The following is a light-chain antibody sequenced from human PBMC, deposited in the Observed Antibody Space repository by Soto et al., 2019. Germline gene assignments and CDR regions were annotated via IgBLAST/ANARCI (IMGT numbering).Light chain of an antibody. CDR3: CSYAGARTYVL. Sequence: QSALTQPRSVSGSPGQSVTISCTGTSSDVGVYNYVSWYQQHPGKAPKLIIYDVTKRPSGVPDRFSGSKSANTASLTISGLQAEDGGDYYCCSYAGARTYVLFGGGTKVTVL. CDR2: DVT. CDR1: SSDVGVYNY. V-gene: IGLV2-11*01. J-gene: IGLJ3*02.